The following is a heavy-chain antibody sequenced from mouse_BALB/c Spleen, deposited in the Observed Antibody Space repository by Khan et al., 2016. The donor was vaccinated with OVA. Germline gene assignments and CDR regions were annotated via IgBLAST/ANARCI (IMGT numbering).Heavy chain of an antibody. D-gene: IGHD1-1*01. Sequence: QIQLVQSGPELKKPGETVKISCKASGYTFTNYGMNWVKQAPGKGLKWMGWINTYTGEPTYADDFKGRFAFSLETSASTAYLQINNLKNEDTATYFCARMELRFVVDYWGQGTSVTVSS. J-gene: IGHJ4*01. V-gene: IGHV9-3-1*01. CDR1: GYTFTNYG. CDR3: ARMELRFVVDY. CDR2: INTYTGEP.